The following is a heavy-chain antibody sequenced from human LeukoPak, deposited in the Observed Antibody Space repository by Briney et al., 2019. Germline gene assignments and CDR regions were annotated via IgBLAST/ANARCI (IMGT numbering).Heavy chain of an antibody. CDR3: AKEGQTVAGNGYFDY. J-gene: IGHJ4*02. CDR2: ISGSGDST. V-gene: IGHV3-23*01. D-gene: IGHD6-19*01. CDR1: GFTFGSYG. Sequence: GGSLRLSCAASGFTFGSYGMSWVRQATGKGLQWVSAISGSGDSTFYADSVKGRFTISRDNSKNTLYLQMNSPRAEDTAVYYCAKEGQTVAGNGYFDYWGQGTLVTVSS.